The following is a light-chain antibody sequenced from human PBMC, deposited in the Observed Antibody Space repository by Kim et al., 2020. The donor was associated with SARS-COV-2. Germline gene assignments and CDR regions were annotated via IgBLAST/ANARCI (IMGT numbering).Light chain of an antibody. V-gene: IGLV3-19*01. Sequence: SSELTQDPAVSVAFGQTVRITCQGDSLRSYYASWYQQKPGQAPVLVIYGKNNRPSGIPDRFSGSSSGNTASLTIPGAQAEDEADYYCNSRDSSGNRVFGGGTQLTVL. CDR3: NSRDSSGNRV. CDR1: SLRSYY. J-gene: IGLJ3*02. CDR2: GKN.